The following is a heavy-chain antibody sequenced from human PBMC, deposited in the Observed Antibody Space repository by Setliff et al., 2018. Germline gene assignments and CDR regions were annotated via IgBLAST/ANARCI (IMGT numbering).Heavy chain of an antibody. CDR2: INHSGST. CDR3: ARDSTLYGGYYGMNV. J-gene: IGHJ6*02. CDR1: GYSISSGYY. V-gene: IGHV4-38-2*02. D-gene: IGHD3-22*01. Sequence: SETLSLTCTVSGYSISSGYYWGWIRQPPGKGLEWIGEINHSGSTNYNPSLKSRVTISVDTSKNQVVLTMTNMDPVDTATYFCARDSTLYGGYYGMNVWGQGTTVTVSS.